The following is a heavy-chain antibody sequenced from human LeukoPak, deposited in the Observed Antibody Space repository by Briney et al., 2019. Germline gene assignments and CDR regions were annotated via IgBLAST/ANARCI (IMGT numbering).Heavy chain of an antibody. CDR2: IIPIFGTA. D-gene: IGHD6-19*01. CDR1: GGTFSSYA. Sequence: SVKVSCKASGGTFSSYAISWVRQAPGQGLEWMGRIIPIFGTANYAQKFQGRVTITTDESTSTAYMELSSLRSEGTAVYYCARTYDTSSGWTRFFDYWGQGTLVTVSS. J-gene: IGHJ4*02. V-gene: IGHV1-69*05. CDR3: ARTYDTSSGWTRFFDY.